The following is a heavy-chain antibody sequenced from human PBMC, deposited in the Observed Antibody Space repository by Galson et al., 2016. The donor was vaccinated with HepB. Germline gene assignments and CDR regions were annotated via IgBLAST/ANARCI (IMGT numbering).Heavy chain of an antibody. CDR2: TYYNSKWYN. V-gene: IGHV6-1*01. CDR1: GDSVSSNSAA. D-gene: IGHD2-8*02. J-gene: IGHJ3*02. Sequence: CAISGDSVSSNSAAWNWTRQSPSRGLEWLGRTYYNSKWYNDYAASVKSRITINPDTSKNQFSLQLNSVTPEDTAVYYRARLYWGLRAFDIWGQGTMVTVSS. CDR3: ARLYWGLRAFDI.